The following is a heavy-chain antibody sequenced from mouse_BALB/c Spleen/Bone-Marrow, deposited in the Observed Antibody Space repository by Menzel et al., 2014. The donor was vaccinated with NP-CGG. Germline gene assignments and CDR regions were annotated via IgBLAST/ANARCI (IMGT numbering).Heavy chain of an antibody. CDR2: INPSNGRT. Sequence: QVQLQQSGAELVKPGASVKLSCKASGYTFTSYWMHWVKQRPGQGLEWIGEINPSNGRTNYNEKFKSKAPLTVDKSSSTAYMQLSSLTSEDSAVYYCALYYYGSLDYWGQGTTLTVSS. J-gene: IGHJ2*01. CDR3: ALYYYGSLDY. D-gene: IGHD1-1*01. V-gene: IGHV1S81*02. CDR1: GYTFTSYW.